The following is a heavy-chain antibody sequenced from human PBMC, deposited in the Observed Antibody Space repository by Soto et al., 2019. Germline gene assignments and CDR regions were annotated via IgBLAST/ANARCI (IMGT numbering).Heavy chain of an antibody. CDR3: TRNKPLPYITNAGKGYYCMDV. V-gene: IGHV4-31*03. Sequence: QVQLQESGPGLVKPSQTLSLTCIVSGGSIRSGGYFWSWIRQHPGKGLEWIGNIYYNSGRTYYTQTLTRRVSIAVKASTNQSSLDLRSVTAADKAVYFCTRNKPLPYITNAGKGYYCMDVWGQGTTVIVS. D-gene: IGHD3-16*01. J-gene: IGHJ6*02. CDR2: IYYNSGRT. CDR1: GGSIRSGGYF.